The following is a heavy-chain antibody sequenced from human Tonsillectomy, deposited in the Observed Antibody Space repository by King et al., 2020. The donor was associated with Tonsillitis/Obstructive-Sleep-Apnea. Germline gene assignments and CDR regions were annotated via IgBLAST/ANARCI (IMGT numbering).Heavy chain of an antibody. CDR2: ISYDGDNK. CDR1: GFTFSSHA. J-gene: IGHJ3*02. V-gene: IGHV3-30*04. D-gene: IGHD3-22*01. Sequence: VQLVESGGGVVQPGRSLRLSCAASGFTFSSHAIHWVRQGPGKGLEWVAIISYDGDNKYYADSVKGRFTISRDNSKNTLYLQMNSLRAEYTAVYYCAREGIYDSSGYADAIDIWGQGTMVTVSS. CDR3: AREGIYDSSGYADAIDI.